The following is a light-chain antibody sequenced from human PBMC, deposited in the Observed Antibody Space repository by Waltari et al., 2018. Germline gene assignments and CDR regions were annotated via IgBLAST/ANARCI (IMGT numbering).Light chain of an antibody. Sequence: QSVLTQPPSASGTPGQGVTISCSGSISNIGGDTVNWYQHLPGTAPKLLIYSNNQRPSGVPDRLYGSKSGTSASLAISGLQSEDEADYYCATWDDSLNGGMFGGGTKLTVL. V-gene: IGLV1-44*01. CDR1: ISNIGGDT. J-gene: IGLJ3*02. CDR2: SNN. CDR3: ATWDDSLNGGM.